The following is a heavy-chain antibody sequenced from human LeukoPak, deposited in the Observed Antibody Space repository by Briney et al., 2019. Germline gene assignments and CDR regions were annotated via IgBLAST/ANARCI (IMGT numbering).Heavy chain of an antibody. V-gene: IGHV3-7*03. D-gene: IGHD3-16*01. CDR3: AKDRLGGPYFFHY. CDR2: IKQDESEK. J-gene: IGHJ4*02. CDR1: GFSLSTYW. Sequence: PGGSLRLSCAASGFSLSTYWMSWVRQAPGKGLEWVANIKQDESEKDYVDSVKGRFTISRDNAKNSLYLQMSSLRAEDTAVYFCAKDRLGGPYFFHYWGQGTLVTVSS.